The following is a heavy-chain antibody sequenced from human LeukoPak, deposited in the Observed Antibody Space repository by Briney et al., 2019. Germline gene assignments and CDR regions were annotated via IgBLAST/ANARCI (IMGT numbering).Heavy chain of an antibody. CDR3: ARDSGNYYGSGSLYFDY. CDR2: IYYSENT. V-gene: IGHV4-59*01. J-gene: IGHJ4*02. CDR1: GGSIKSYY. D-gene: IGHD3-10*01. Sequence: PSETLSLTCTVSGGSIKSYYWSWIRQPPGKGLEWIGYIYYSENTNYNPSLKSRVTISVDTSKNQFSLKLTSVTAADTAVYYCARDSGNYYGSGSLYFDYWGQGTLVTVSS.